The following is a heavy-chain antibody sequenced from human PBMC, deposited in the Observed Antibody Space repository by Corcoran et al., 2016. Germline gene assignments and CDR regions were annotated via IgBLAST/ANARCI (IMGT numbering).Heavy chain of an antibody. V-gene: IGHV4-34*01. CDR3: ARGRWLPFFDY. D-gene: IGHD6-19*01. Sequence: QVQLQQWGAGLLKPSETLSLTCAVYGGSFSGYYWSWIRQPPGKGLEWIGEINHSGSTNYNPSVKSRVTISVDTSKNQFSLKLSSVTAADTAVYYCARGRWLPFFDYWGQGTLVTVSS. J-gene: IGHJ4*02. CDR1: GGSFSGYY. CDR2: INHSGST.